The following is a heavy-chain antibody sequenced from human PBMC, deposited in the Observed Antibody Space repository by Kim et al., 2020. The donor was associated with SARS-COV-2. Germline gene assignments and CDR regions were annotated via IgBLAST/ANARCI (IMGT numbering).Heavy chain of an antibody. J-gene: IGHJ4*02. CDR2: INAGNGNT. V-gene: IGHV1-3*01. D-gene: IGHD2-15*01. Sequence: ASVKVSCKASGYTFTSYAMHWVRQAPGQRLEWMGWINAGNGNTKYSQKFQGRVTITRDTSASTAYMELSSLRSEDTAVYYCAIESARSGGSCLAYWGQGTLVTVSS. CDR3: AIESARSGGSCLAY. CDR1: GYTFTSYA.